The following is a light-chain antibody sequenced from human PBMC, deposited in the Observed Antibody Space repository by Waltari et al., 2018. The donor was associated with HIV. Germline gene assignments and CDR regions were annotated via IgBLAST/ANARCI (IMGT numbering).Light chain of an antibody. J-gene: IGKJ5*01. Sequence: DIQLTRSPSLLSASVRDKVTITCRASQDISSYLAWYQQKPGEAPKLLIYAASTFQSGVPARFSGRGSGTEFTLTINSLQPEDFATYFCQHLNSFPITFGQGTRLEIK. CDR1: QDISSY. CDR2: AAS. CDR3: QHLNSFPIT. V-gene: IGKV1-9*01.